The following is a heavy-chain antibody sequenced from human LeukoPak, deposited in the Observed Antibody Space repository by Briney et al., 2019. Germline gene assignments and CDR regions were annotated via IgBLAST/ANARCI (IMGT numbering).Heavy chain of an antibody. CDR3: GRELDWLPTLDY. D-gene: IGHD3-9*01. CDR1: GFTFSNYW. Sequence: SGGSLRLSCAASGFTFSNYWMHWVRQAPGKGLVWVSRINSDGSSTRYADSVKGRFTISRDNAKNTLYLQMNSLRAEDTAVYYCGRELDWLPTLDYWGQGTLGTVSS. CDR2: INSDGSST. V-gene: IGHV3-74*01. J-gene: IGHJ4*02.